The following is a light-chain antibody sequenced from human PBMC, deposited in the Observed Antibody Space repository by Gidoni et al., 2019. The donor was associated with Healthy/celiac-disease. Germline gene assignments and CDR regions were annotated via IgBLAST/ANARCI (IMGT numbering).Light chain of an antibody. CDR3: RGGDRSPGNV. J-gene: IGLJ1*01. CDR1: KLGDKY. CDR2: QDS. Sequence: SYELTQPPSVSVSPGQTASITCSGDKLGDKYACWYQQKPGQSPVLVIYQDSKRPSGIPERFSASTSGNTPPLTTAGTQVRDGAANYGRGGDRSPGNVFEPGPKVTAL. V-gene: IGLV3-1*01.